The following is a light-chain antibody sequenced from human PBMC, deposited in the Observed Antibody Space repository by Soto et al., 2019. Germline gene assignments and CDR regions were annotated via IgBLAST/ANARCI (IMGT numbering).Light chain of an antibody. CDR1: SSNIGSNI. CDR3: AAWDDSLNGPGVV. V-gene: IGLV1-44*01. CDR2: SNN. Sequence: QSVLTQPPSASGTPGQRVTISCSGSSSNIGSNIVNWYQQVPGTAPKLLIYSNNQRPSGVPDRFSGSKSGTSASLAISGLQSEDEADYYCAAWDDSLNGPGVVFGGGTKLTVL. J-gene: IGLJ2*01.